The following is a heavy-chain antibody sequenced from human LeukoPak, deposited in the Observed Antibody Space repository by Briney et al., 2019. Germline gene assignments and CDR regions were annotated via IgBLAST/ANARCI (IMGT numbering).Heavy chain of an antibody. CDR2: IWYDGSNK. CDR1: GFTFSSYG. Sequence: GRSLRLSCAASGFTFSSYGMHWVRQAPGKGLEWVAVIWYDGSNKYYADSVKGRFTISRDNSKNTLYLQMNSLRAEDTAVYYCARDLLGSSSPPWRTTEQTFDYWGQGTLVTVSS. V-gene: IGHV3-33*01. D-gene: IGHD6-6*01. CDR3: ARDLLGSSSPPWRTTEQTFDY. J-gene: IGHJ4*02.